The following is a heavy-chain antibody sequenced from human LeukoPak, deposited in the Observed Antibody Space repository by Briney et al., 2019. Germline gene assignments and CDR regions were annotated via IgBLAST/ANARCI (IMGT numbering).Heavy chain of an antibody. D-gene: IGHD4-17*01. Sequence: GGSLRLSCAASGFTFRNYAMNWVRQAPGKGLEWVSSIAASSGSTYYADSVKGRFTISRDNSKNTLYLQMNSLRAEDTALYYCAKAAYGDYVNWFDPWGPGTLVTVSS. V-gene: IGHV3-23*01. J-gene: IGHJ5*02. CDR2: IAASSGST. CDR1: GFTFRNYA. CDR3: AKAAYGDYVNWFDP.